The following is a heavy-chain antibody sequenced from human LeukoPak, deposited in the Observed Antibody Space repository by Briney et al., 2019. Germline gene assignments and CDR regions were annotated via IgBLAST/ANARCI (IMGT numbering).Heavy chain of an antibody. V-gene: IGHV4-39*01. CDR2: IYYSGST. Sequence: PSETLSLTCTVSGVSISSSNSYWGWIRQPPGKGLEWIGSIYYSGSTYYNPSLKSRVTISVDTSKNQFSLKLSSVTAADTAVYYCARTMRYCSGGSCEKRFDYWGQGTLVTVSS. CDR3: ARTMRYCSGGSCEKRFDY. CDR1: GVSISSSNSY. J-gene: IGHJ4*02. D-gene: IGHD2-15*01.